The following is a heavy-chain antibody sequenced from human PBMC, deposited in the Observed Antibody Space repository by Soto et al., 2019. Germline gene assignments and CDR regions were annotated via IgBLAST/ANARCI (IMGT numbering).Heavy chain of an antibody. CDR2: IYYSGST. V-gene: IGHV4-31*03. Sequence: QVQLQESGPGLVKPSQTLSLTCTVSGGSISSGGYYWSWIRQHPGMGLEWIGYIYYSGSTYYNPSLKSRVTISVDTSKNQFSLKLSPVTAADTAVYYCVRDRDGYNSLDYWGQGTLVTVSS. CDR1: GGSISSGGYY. D-gene: IGHD5-12*01. CDR3: VRDRDGYNSLDY. J-gene: IGHJ4*02.